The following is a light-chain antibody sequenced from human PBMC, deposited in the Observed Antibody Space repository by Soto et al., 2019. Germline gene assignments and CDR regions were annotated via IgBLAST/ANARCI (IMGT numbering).Light chain of an antibody. CDR3: AAWDDTLRGPV. CDR1: SSNIGSNT. V-gene: IGLV1-44*01. CDR2: SNT. J-gene: IGLJ2*01. Sequence: QSVLTQSPSASETPGQRVTISCSGSSSNIGSNTVNWYQQLPGTAPKLLIYSNTQRPSGVPDRFSGSKSGTSASLAISGLQSEDEADYYCAAWDDTLRGPVFGGGTKLTVL.